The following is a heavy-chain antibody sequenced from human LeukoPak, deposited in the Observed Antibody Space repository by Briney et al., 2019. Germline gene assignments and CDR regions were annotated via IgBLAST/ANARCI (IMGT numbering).Heavy chain of an antibody. CDR2: IKQDGSEK. D-gene: IGHD4-11*01. V-gene: IGHV3-7*01. J-gene: IGHJ5*02. CDR3: ARDLVTTRSQPNWFDP. Sequence: GRSLRLSCAASGFTFSSYGMHWVRQAPGKGLEWVANIKQDGSEKYYVDSVKGRFTISRDNAKNSLYLQMNSLRAEDTAVYYCARDLVTTRSQPNWFDPWGQGTLVTVSS. CDR1: GFTFSSYG.